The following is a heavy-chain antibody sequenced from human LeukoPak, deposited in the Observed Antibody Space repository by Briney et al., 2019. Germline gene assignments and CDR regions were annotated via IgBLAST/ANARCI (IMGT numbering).Heavy chain of an antibody. CDR3: ARASTGDGYNRIDY. J-gene: IGHJ4*02. V-gene: IGHV4-31*03. Sequence: PSQTLSLTCTVSGGSISSGGYYWSWIRQHSGKGLEWVGYIYYSGSTYYNPSLKSRVTISVDTSKNQFSLKLSSVTAADTAVYYCARASTGDGYNRIDYWGQGTLVTVSS. CDR2: IYYSGST. CDR1: GGSISSGGYY. D-gene: IGHD5-24*01.